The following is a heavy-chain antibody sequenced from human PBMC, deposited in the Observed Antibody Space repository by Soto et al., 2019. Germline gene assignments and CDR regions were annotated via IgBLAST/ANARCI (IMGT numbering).Heavy chain of an antibody. CDR3: ARPVYLAYFDY. J-gene: IGHJ4*02. D-gene: IGHD2-8*01. CDR1: EYSFTSYW. V-gene: IGHV5-51*01. Sequence: PGESLKISCKGCEYSFTSYWIGWVRQLPGKGLERMGIIYPGDSDTRYSPSFQGQATISADTSISTAYLQWSSLKASDTAMYYCARPVYLAYFDYWGQGTLVTVSS. CDR2: IYPGDSDT.